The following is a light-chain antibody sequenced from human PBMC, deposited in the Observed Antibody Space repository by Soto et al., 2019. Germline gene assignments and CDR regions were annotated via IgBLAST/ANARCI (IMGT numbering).Light chain of an antibody. Sequence: QSALTQPASVSGSPGQSITISCTGTSSDVGAYNYISWYQQYPGTAPKIMIYEVSSRPSGVSHRFSGSKSGNTASLTISGLLAEDEAEYYCQSFDSSLSDLMIFGGGTKLTVL. CDR2: EVS. J-gene: IGLJ2*01. V-gene: IGLV2-14*01. CDR3: QSFDSSLSDLMI. CDR1: SSDVGAYNY.